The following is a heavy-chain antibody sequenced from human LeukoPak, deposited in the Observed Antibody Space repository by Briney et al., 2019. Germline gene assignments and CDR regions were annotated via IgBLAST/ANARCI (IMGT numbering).Heavy chain of an antibody. CDR3: ARGGLDPVDY. D-gene: IGHD6-19*01. CDR1: GFAFSSYW. V-gene: IGHV3-74*01. CDR2: INTDGSRT. J-gene: IGHJ4*02. Sequence: GSLRLSCEVSGFAFSSYWMHWVRQAPGKGLVWVSRINTDGSRTVYADSVRGRFTISRDNAKNTVYLQMNSLRGEDTAVYYCARGGLDPVDYWGQGTLVTVSS.